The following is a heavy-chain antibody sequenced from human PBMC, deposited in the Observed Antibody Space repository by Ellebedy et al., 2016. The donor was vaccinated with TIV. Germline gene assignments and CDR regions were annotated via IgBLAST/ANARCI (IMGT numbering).Heavy chain of an antibody. CDR2: ISWNSGSI. V-gene: IGHV3-9*01. J-gene: IGHJ4*02. Sequence: SLKISCAASGFTFDDYAMHWVRQAPGKGLEWVSGISWNSGSIGYADSVKGRFTISRDNAKNSLYLQMNSLRAEDTALYYCAKGSVRYGDYWGQGTLVTVSS. CDR1: GFTFDDYA. CDR3: AKGSVRYGDY. D-gene: IGHD3-10*01.